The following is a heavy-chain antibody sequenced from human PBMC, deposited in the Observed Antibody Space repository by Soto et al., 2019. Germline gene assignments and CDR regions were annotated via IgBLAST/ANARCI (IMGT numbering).Heavy chain of an antibody. V-gene: IGHV3-21*01. CDR2: ISSSSSYI. Sequence: GGSLRLSCAASGFTFSSYSMNWVRQAPGKGLEWVSSISSSSSYIYYADSVKGRFTTSRDNAKNSLYLQMNSLRAEDTAVYYCARGRDNYGQNYYYYGMDVWGQGTTVTVSS. D-gene: IGHD4-17*01. CDR3: ARGRDNYGQNYYYYGMDV. CDR1: GFTFSSYS. J-gene: IGHJ6*02.